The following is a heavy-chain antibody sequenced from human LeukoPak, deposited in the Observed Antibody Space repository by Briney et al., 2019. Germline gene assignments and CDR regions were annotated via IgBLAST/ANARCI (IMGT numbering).Heavy chain of an antibody. D-gene: IGHD3-16*01. J-gene: IGHJ4*02. CDR1: GDSVSTNFAA. CDR2: TNYRSRWIN. V-gene: IGHV6-1*01. CDR3: ARESGDYVKFDY. Sequence: SQTLSLTCAISGDSVSTNFAAWNWLRQSPSRGLEWLGRTNYRSRWINEYAISVQSRISISPDTSKNQFSLQLNFVTPEDTAVYYCARESGDYVKFDYWGQGTLVTVSS.